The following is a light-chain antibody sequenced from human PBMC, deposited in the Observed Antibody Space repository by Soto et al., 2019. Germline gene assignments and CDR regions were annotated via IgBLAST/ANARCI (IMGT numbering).Light chain of an antibody. V-gene: IGKV1-39*01. CDR3: QQSYSTPVLT. J-gene: IGKJ4*01. CDR1: QSISSY. Sequence: DIQMTQSPSSLSASVGDRVTITCRASQSISSYLKWYQQKPGKAPKLLIYAASSLQSGVPSRFSGSGSGTDFTLNISSLQPEHYATNYCQQSYSTPVLTFGGGKNVEIK. CDR2: AAS.